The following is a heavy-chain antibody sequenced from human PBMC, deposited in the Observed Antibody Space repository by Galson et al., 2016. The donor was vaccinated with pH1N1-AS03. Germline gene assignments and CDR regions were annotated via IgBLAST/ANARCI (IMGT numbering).Heavy chain of an antibody. Sequence: PALVKPTQTLTLTCDFSGFSLNTNGVGVGWIRQPPGKPLEWLALIYWHSEKRYHPLLKVQHTIPKDTSKNQVVLTMTNMSPGDTATYFCARKPTGSKVGTIGVGYFDIWGRGTLVTVSS. J-gene: IGHJ2*01. V-gene: IGHV2-5*01. CDR2: IYWHSEK. CDR3: ARKPTGSKVGTIGVGYFDI. CDR1: GFSLNTNGVG. D-gene: IGHD1-14*01.